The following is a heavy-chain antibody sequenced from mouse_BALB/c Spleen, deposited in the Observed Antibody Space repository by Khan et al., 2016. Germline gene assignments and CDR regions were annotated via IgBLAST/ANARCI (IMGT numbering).Heavy chain of an antibody. D-gene: IGHD2-14*01. CDR2: INPGSGGT. J-gene: IGHJ1*01. V-gene: IGHV1-54*01. CDR1: GYAFTNYL. CDR3: ARGYDWYFDV. Sequence: QVQLQQPGAELVRPGTSVKVSCKASGYAFTNYLLEWVKQRPGQGLEWIGVINPGSGGTNYNEKFKGKATLTADKSSSTAYMQLSSLTSDDSAVYFCARGYDWYFDVWGAGTTVTVSS.